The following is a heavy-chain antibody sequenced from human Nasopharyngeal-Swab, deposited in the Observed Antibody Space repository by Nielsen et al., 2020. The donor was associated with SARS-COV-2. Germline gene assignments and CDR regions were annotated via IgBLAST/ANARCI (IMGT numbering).Heavy chain of an antibody. CDR1: GASISSQY. J-gene: IGHJ4*02. Sequence: GSLRLSCFVSGASISSQYWTWLRQPPGKGLERVGYIYDSGVTEYNPSLQSRVTISVDKSKNQFSLRLSSVSAADTAIYYCARGGAGSHWRYYIDYWGQGTLVTVSS. CDR2: IYDSGVT. D-gene: IGHD2-8*02. V-gene: IGHV4-59*11. CDR3: ARGGAGSHWRYYIDY.